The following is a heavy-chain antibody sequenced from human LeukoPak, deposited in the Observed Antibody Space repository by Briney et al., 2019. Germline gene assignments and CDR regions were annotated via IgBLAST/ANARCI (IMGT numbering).Heavy chain of an antibody. D-gene: IGHD5-24*01. CDR3: ARMKLATTSSFDY. Sequence: SETLSLTCAVYGGSFSGYYWSWIRQPPGKGLEWIGEINHSGSTNYNPSLKSRVTISVDTSKNQFSLKLSSVTAADTAVYYCARMKLATTSSFDYWGQGTLVTVPS. V-gene: IGHV4-34*01. J-gene: IGHJ4*02. CDR1: GGSFSGYY. CDR2: INHSGST.